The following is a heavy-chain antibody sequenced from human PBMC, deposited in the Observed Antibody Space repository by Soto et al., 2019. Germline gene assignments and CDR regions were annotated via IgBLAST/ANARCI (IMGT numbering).Heavy chain of an antibody. CDR3: ASGMITFGGVIVW. CDR1: GYTFTSDG. J-gene: IGHJ4*02. Sequence: ASXKGSCKASGYTFTSDGISWVRQAPGQGLQRLGTSQXSGGRXSYAQKLQGRVXTTRETSTXTVYIELSSQRSAAPAAYYCASGMITFGGVIVWWGKGTMVTVYS. V-gene: IGHV1-46*01. D-gene: IGHD3-16*02. CDR2: SQXSGGRX.